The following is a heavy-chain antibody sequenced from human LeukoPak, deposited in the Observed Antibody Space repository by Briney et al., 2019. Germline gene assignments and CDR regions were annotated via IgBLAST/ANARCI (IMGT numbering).Heavy chain of an antibody. CDR1: GGSISSGGYY. CDR3: ARAITMVRGVIFDY. J-gene: IGHJ4*02. V-gene: IGHV4-31*03. CDR2: IYYSGST. D-gene: IGHD3-10*01. Sequence: SENLSLTCTVSGGSISSGGYYWSWIRQHPGKGLEWIGYIYYSGSTYYNLSLKSRVTISVDTSKNQFSLKLSSVTAADTAVYYCARAITMVRGVIFDYWGQGTLVTVSS.